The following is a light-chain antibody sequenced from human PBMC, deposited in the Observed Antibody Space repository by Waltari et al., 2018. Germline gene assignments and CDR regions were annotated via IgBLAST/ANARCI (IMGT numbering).Light chain of an antibody. CDR2: EVI. CDR3: CSYAGSGTYV. CDR1: NSDVGNYNL. V-gene: IGLV2-23*02. J-gene: IGLJ1*01. Sequence: QSALTQPASVSGTPGQSITISCTGTNSDVGNYNLVSWYKHHPGEAPKLIICEVIKRPSGVSNRFSGSKFGNMASLTISGLQAEYEADYYCCSYAGSGTYVFGTGTKVTVL.